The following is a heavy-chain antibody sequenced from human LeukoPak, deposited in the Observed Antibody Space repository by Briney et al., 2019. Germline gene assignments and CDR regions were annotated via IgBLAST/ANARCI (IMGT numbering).Heavy chain of an antibody. Sequence: GGSLRLSCVASGFTVSSNYMSWVRQAPGKGLECVSVIYSGGSTYYADSVKGRFTISRDNSKNTLYLQMNSLRAEDTAVYYCARDRYYYDSSDYYPGYWGQGTLVTVSS. V-gene: IGHV3-66*01. D-gene: IGHD3-22*01. CDR1: GFTVSSNY. CDR2: IYSGGST. J-gene: IGHJ4*02. CDR3: ARDRYYYDSSDYYPGY.